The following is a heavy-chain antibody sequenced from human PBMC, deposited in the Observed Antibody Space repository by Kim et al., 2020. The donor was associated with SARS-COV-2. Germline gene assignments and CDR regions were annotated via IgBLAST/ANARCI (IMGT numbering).Heavy chain of an antibody. V-gene: IGHV3-9*01. CDR1: GFTFDDYA. CDR2: ISWNSGSI. CDR3: AKEGLGYYDSSGYQVGGALGI. D-gene: IGHD3-22*01. Sequence: GGSLRLSCAASGFTFDDYAMHWVRQAPGKGLEWDSGISWNSGSIGYADSVMGRPTILSDNAKNSLYLQMNSLRAEDTALYYCAKEGLGYYDSSGYQVGGALGIWGQGTMVTVSS. J-gene: IGHJ3*02.